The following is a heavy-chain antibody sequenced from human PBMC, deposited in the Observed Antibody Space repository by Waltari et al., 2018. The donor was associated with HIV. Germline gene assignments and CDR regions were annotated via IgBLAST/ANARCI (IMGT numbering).Heavy chain of an antibody. CDR3: ARDPRSSGYYGMDV. Sequence: EVQLVESGGGLIEPGGSLSLSCAASGSTVSSNHMSCVRQAPGKGLEWVSVIYSGGSRYYADSVKGRFTISRDNSKNTLSLHMNSLGPEDTAVYYCARDPRSSGYYGMDVWGQGTTVTVSS. CDR1: GSTVSSNH. V-gene: IGHV3-53*01. J-gene: IGHJ6*02. D-gene: IGHD1-26*01. CDR2: IYSGGSR.